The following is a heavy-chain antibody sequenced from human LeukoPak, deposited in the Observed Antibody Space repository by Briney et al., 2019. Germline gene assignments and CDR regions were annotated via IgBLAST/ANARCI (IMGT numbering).Heavy chain of an antibody. J-gene: IGHJ4*02. V-gene: IGHV3-48*04. Sequence: GGSLRLSCAASGFTFSSYSMSWVRQAPGKGLEWVSYISSTSTTICYADSVKGRFTISRDNAKNSLYLQMNSLRAEDTAVYFCARDHYYDSSGYYSDFDYWGQGTLVTVSS. D-gene: IGHD3-22*01. CDR2: ISSTSTTI. CDR3: ARDHYYDSSGYYSDFDY. CDR1: GFTFSSYS.